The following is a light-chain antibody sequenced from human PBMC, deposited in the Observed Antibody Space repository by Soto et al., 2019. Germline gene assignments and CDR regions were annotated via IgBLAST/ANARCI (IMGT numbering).Light chain of an antibody. CDR3: QQYGDSPT. CDR2: DAS. V-gene: IGKV3D-20*01. Sequence: PPSVSVSPGQTARITCGGNNIGSKSVHWYPQKPRQAPRLLIYDASSRATGIPNRFSGSGSGTDFTLTISRLEPEDFAVFYCQQYGDSPTFGQGTKVDNK. CDR1: NIGSKS. J-gene: IGKJ1*01.